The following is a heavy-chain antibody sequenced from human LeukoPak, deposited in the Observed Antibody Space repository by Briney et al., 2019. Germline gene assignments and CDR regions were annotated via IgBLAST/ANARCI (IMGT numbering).Heavy chain of an antibody. V-gene: IGHV3-48*02. J-gene: IGHJ4*02. CDR1: GFTFSSYS. D-gene: IGHD2-15*01. Sequence: GGSLRLSCAASGFTFSSYSMNWVRQAPGKGLEWVSSISTGSLTIYYADSVKGRFTISRDDARNSLYLQMNRLRDEDTAVYYCARQVAATDFDFWGQGTLVTVSS. CDR3: ARQVAATDFDF. CDR2: ISTGSLTI.